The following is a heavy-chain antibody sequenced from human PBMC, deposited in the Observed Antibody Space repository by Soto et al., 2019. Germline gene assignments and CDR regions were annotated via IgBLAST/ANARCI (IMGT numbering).Heavy chain of an antibody. J-gene: IGHJ6*02. D-gene: IGHD1-1*01. Sequence: EVQLLESGGGLVQPGGSLRLSCAASGLNFNIYAMTWVRQAPGKGLEWVSTISPGGDSTYFADSVKGRVTISRDNSKNTLSLQMNSLRAEDTATYFCAKALGNPYYYYDLYVWGPGTKVTVSS. V-gene: IGHV3-23*01. CDR1: GLNFNIYA. CDR3: AKALGNPYYYYDLYV. CDR2: ISPGGDST.